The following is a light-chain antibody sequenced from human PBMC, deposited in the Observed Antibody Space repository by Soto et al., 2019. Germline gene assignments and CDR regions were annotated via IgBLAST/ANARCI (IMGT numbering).Light chain of an antibody. V-gene: IGKV3-15*01. CDR1: HDVSSS. J-gene: IGKJ4*01. Sequence: EIVMTQSPVTLSVSPGERATLSCRASHDVSSSLAWYQQKPGQAPRLLIYDASTSATGLPARFSVRGSGTEFTPAISSLQSDYVADYYCQHYTYWPLTFGGGTKVEIK. CDR3: QHYTYWPLT. CDR2: DAS.